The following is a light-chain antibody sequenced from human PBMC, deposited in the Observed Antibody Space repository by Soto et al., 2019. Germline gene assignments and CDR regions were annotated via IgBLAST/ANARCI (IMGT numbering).Light chain of an antibody. CDR2: DAS. CDR3: QQFDSVPCT. V-gene: IGKV1-33*01. J-gene: IGKJ2*02. CDR1: QDINNY. Sequence: DIQMTQSPSSLSASVGDRVTITCQASQDINNYLIWYQHKPGKAPKLLSYDASTLGTGVSSRFSGGGSGTHFTFTISSLQPEDLATYYCQQFDSVPCTFGQGTKLELK.